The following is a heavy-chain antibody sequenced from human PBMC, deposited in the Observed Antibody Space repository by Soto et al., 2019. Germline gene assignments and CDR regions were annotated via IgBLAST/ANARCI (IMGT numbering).Heavy chain of an antibody. J-gene: IGHJ5*02. V-gene: IGHV4-30-2*01. CDR1: VGSISSGGYS. CDR3: ARGGSSSWPAGFDP. D-gene: IGHD6-13*01. Sequence: KSSETLSLTCAVSVGSISSGGYSWSWIRQPPGKGLEWIGYIYHSGSTYYNPSLKSRVTISVDRSKNQFSLKLSSVTAADTAVYYCARGGSSSWPAGFDPWGQGTLVTVSS. CDR2: IYHSGST.